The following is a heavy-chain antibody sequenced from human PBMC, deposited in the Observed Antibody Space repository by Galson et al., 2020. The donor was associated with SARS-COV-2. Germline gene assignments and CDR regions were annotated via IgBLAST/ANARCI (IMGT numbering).Heavy chain of an antibody. CDR3: ARVKSGYDCNDY. V-gene: IGHV1-18*01. Sequence: ASVKVSCKPSGYTYNNYFIAWVRQAPGQGLEWMGRISTYNGKTDYAQKFRGRVTLTTDTSTSTAYMELRGLRSDDTAMYYCARVKSGYDCNDYWGQGTLVTVSS. CDR2: ISTYNGKT. J-gene: IGHJ4*02. CDR1: GYTYNNYF. D-gene: IGHD5-12*01.